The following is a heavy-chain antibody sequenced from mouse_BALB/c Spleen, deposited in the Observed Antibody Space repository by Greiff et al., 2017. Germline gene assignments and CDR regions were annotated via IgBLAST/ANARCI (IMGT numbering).Heavy chain of an antibody. J-gene: IGHJ4*01. D-gene: IGHD1-1*01. V-gene: IGHV1-82*01. CDR2: IYPGDGDT. CDR3: ARGGLYYGSSYGAMDY. Sequence: QVQLQQSGPELVKPGASVKISCKASGYAFSSSWMNWVKQRPGQGLEWIGRIYPGDGDTNYNGKFKGKATLTADKSPSTAYMQLSSLTSVDSAVYFCARGGLYYGSSYGAMDYWGQGTSVTVSS. CDR1: GYAFSSSW.